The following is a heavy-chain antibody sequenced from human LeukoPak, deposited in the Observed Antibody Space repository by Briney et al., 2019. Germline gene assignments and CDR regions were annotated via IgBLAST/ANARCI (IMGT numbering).Heavy chain of an antibody. D-gene: IGHD1-14*01. V-gene: IGHV4-61*02. CDR2: IYTSGST. CDR3: ARDRGERNNYYYYYMDV. CDR1: NGSINSTTYY. J-gene: IGHJ6*03. Sequence: KPSETLSLTCTVSNGSINSTTYYWAWVRQSPVTGLEWIGRIYTSGSTNYNPSLKSRVTISVDTSKNQFSLKLSSVTAADTAVYYCARDRGERNNYYYYYMDVWGKGTTVTISS.